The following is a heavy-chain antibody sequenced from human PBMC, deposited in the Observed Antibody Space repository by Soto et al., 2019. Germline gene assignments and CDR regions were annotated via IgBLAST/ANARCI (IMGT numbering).Heavy chain of an antibody. Sequence: EVQLLESGGKLVQPGGSLTLSCAASGFTFSTYAMAWVRQAPGKGLEWVSGVSASGLNTDYADPVKGRFYISRDNFKNTVSLRMNSLTAEDTALYYCANDRPRRTAGYFFEYWGQGTPVTVSS. CDR3: ANDRPRRTAGYFFEY. CDR2: VSASGLNT. J-gene: IGHJ4*02. CDR1: GFTFSTYA. D-gene: IGHD1-1*01. V-gene: IGHV3-23*01.